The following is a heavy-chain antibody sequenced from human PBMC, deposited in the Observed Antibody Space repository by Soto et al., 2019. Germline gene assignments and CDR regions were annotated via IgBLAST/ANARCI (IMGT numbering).Heavy chain of an antibody. D-gene: IGHD1-26*01. CDR3: TREVGKSGGADY. CDR2: TRNKANSYTT. Sequence: EVQLVDSVGGLLQPGGTLRLSCTASGFIFSDHYMDWVRQAPGKGLEWVGRTRNKANSYTTEYAASVKGRFTILRDDAKNSLYLQMSSLKTEDTAVYYCTREVGKSGGADYWGQGTLVTVCS. CDR1: GFIFSDHY. V-gene: IGHV3-72*01. J-gene: IGHJ4*02.